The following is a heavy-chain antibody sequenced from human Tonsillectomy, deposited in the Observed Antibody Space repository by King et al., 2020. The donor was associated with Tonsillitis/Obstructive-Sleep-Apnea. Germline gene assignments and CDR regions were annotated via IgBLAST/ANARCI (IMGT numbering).Heavy chain of an antibody. CDR1: GGTFSSYA. CDR3: ARDRYCSGGSCKVAFDI. D-gene: IGHD2-15*01. Sequence: VQLVQSGAEVKKPGASVKVSCKASGGTFSSYAISWGRQAPGQGLEWMGGVIPFFGTANYAQKFQGRVPVTPDESTSTAYMGLGSLRSEDTAVYYCARDRYCSGGSCKVAFDIWGQGTMVTVSS. CDR2: VIPFFGTA. V-gene: IGHV1-69*05. J-gene: IGHJ3*02.